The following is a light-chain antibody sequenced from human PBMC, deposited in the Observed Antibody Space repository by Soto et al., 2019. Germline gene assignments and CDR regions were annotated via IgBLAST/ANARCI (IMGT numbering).Light chain of an antibody. CDR1: QSVSSN. V-gene: IGKV3-15*01. CDR2: GAS. J-gene: IGKJ4*01. CDR3: QQYHNWPPLT. Sequence: EIVLTQSPVTLSVSPGERATLSCRASQSVSSNLAWYQQKPGQAPRLLIYGASTRATGIPDRFSGSGSGTEFTLTISSLQSEDFAVYYCQQYHNWPPLTFGGGTKVEI.